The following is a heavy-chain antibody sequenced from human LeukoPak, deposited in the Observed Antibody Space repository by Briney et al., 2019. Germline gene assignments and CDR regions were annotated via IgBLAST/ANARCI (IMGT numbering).Heavy chain of an antibody. CDR3: ARVFMDPQLWLRASDDAFDI. D-gene: IGHD5-18*01. CDR1: GGTFSSYA. J-gene: IGHJ3*02. CDR2: IIPIFGTA. V-gene: IGHV1-69*01. Sequence: SVKVSCKASGGTFSSYAISWVRQAPGQGLEWMGGIIPIFGTANYAQKVQGRVTITADESTSTAYMELSSLRSEDTAVYYCARVFMDPQLWLRASDDAFDIWGQGTMVAVSS.